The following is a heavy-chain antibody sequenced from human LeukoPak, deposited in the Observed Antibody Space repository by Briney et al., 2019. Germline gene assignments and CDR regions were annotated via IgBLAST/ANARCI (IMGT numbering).Heavy chain of an antibody. CDR3: AKVPPIAAAGPNKAYYFDY. Sequence: SGGSLRLSCAASGFTFSDYYMSWVRQAPGKGLEWVSAISGSGGSTYYADSVKGRFTISRDNSKNTLYLQMNSLRAEDTAVYYCAKVPPIAAAGPNKAYYFDYWGQGTLVTVSS. J-gene: IGHJ4*02. CDR1: GFTFSDYY. D-gene: IGHD6-13*01. V-gene: IGHV3-23*01. CDR2: ISGSGGST.